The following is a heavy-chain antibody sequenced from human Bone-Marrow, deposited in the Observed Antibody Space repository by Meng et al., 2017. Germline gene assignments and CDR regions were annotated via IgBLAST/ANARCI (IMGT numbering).Heavy chain of an antibody. D-gene: IGHD3-10*01. CDR2: IYYSGST. J-gene: IGHJ4*02. Sequence: QLQLQESGPGRVKPSETLSLTCTVSGGSISSSSDYWGWIRQTPGKGMEWIGSIYYSGSTYYNPSLRSRVTISVDTSKNQFSLELRSVTAADTAVYYCAKTGSGSYSFDHWGQGTLVTVSS. CDR3: AKTGSGSYSFDH. V-gene: IGHV4-39*01. CDR1: GGSISSSSDY.